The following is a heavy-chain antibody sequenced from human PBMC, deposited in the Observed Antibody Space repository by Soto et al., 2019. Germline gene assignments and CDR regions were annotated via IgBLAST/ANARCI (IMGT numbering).Heavy chain of an antibody. Sequence: ASVKVSCKASGGTFSSYAISWVRQAPGQGLGWMGGIIPIFGTANYAQKFQGRVTITADESTSTAYMELSSLRSEDTAVYYCARVSYYYDSSGEYNWFDPWGQGTLVTVSS. CDR2: IIPIFGTA. J-gene: IGHJ5*02. CDR1: GGTFSSYA. CDR3: ARVSYYYDSSGEYNWFDP. V-gene: IGHV1-69*13. D-gene: IGHD3-22*01.